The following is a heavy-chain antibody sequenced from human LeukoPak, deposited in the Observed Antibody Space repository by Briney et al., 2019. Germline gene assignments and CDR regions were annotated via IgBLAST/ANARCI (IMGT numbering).Heavy chain of an antibody. D-gene: IGHD5-18*01. Sequence: GGSLRLSCAASGFTFSTYSMNWVRQAPGKGLEWVPYISSRSSTIYYVDSVKGRFTISRDNAKNSLYLQMNSLRAEDTAVYYCARDLDTYYGVDVWGQGTTVTVSS. CDR1: GFTFSTYS. CDR2: ISSRSSTI. CDR3: ARDLDTYYGVDV. J-gene: IGHJ6*02. V-gene: IGHV3-48*01.